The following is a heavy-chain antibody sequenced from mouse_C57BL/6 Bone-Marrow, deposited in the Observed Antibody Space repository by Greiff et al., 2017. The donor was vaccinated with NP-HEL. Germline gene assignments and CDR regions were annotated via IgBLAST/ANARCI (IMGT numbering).Heavy chain of an antibody. CDR3: ARGEYDYVPFAY. CDR2: IYPRSGNT. CDR1: GYTFTSYG. J-gene: IGHJ3*01. V-gene: IGHV1-81*01. Sequence: VQLQQSGAELARPGASVKLSCKASGYTFTSYGMSWVKQRTGQGLEWIGEIYPRSGNTYYNEKFKGKATLTADKSSSTAYMELRSLTSEDSAVYFCARGEYDYVPFAYWGQGTLVTVSA. D-gene: IGHD2-4*01.